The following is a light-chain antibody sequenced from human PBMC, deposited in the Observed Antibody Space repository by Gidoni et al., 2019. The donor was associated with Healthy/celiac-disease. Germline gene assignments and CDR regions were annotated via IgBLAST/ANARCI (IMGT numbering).Light chain of an antibody. CDR1: QSVLYSSNNKNY. CDR2: WAS. V-gene: IGKV4-1*01. CDR3: QQYYSTPWT. Sequence: DIVMTQSPASLSVPLGERATINCKSSQSVLYSSNNKNYLAWYQQKPGQPPKLLIYWASTRESGVPDRFSGSGSGTDFTLTISSLQAEDVAVYYCQQYYSTPWTFXQXTKVEIK. J-gene: IGKJ1*01.